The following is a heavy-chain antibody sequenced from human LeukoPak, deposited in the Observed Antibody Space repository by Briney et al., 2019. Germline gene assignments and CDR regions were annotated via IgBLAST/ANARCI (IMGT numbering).Heavy chain of an antibody. CDR3: ARVPGRSYSGSYPLDY. CDR2: INHSGSA. V-gene: IGHV4-34*01. Sequence: SETLSLTCAVYGGSFSGYYWSWIRQAPGKGLEWIGEINHSGSANYNPSLKSRVTISVDTSKNQFSLKLSSVTAADTAVYYCARVPGRSYSGSYPLDYWGQGILVTVSS. CDR1: GGSFSGYY. J-gene: IGHJ4*02. D-gene: IGHD1-26*01.